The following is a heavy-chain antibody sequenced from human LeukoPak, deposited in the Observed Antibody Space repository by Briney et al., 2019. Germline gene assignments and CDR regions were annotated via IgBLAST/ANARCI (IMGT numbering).Heavy chain of an antibody. CDR1: GFSISNYW. CDR3: ARLVRSGTYPYYYYAMDV. J-gene: IGHJ6*02. V-gene: IGHV3-7*01. Sequence: GGPLRLSCAASGFSISNYWMSWVRQAPGKGLEWVANIKQDVDSVKGRFTISRDNAKNSLYLQMNSLRAEDTAVYYCARLVRSGTYPYYYYAMDVWGQGTTVTVSS. D-gene: IGHD1-26*01. CDR2: IKQ.